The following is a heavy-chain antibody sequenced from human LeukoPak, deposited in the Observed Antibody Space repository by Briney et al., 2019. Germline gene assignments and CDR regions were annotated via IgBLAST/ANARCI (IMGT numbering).Heavy chain of an antibody. J-gene: IGHJ6*02. CDR3: ARSKGGAQREYGMDV. Sequence: GGSLRLSCAASGFTFKNYGMNWVRQAPGKGLEWVSSISSGSTYIDNADSLKGRFTISRDNAKNSLYLEMNSMRAEDTAVYYCARSKGGAQREYGMDVWGQGTTVTVSS. V-gene: IGHV3-21*06. CDR1: GFTFKNYG. CDR2: ISSGSTYI. D-gene: IGHD6-25*01.